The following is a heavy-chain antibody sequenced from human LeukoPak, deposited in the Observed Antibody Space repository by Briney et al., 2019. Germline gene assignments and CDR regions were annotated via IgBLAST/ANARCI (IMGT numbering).Heavy chain of an antibody. CDR3: VRIPNSAGFPNWFDP. J-gene: IGHJ5*02. CDR2: IRYDGSNK. Sequence: GGSLRLSCAASGFTFSSYGMHWVRQAPGKGLEWVAFIRYDGSNKYYADSVKGRFTISRDNSKNTLYLQMNSLRAEDTAVYYCVRIPNSAGFPNWFDPWGQGTLVTVSS. CDR1: GFTFSSYG. V-gene: IGHV3-30*02. D-gene: IGHD6-19*01.